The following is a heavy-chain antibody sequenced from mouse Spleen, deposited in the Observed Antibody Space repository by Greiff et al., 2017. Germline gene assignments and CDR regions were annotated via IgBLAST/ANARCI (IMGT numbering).Heavy chain of an antibody. CDR2: IYPRSGNT. CDR1: GYTFTSYG. CDR3: ARGAYYRALAY. V-gene: IGHV1-81*01. Sequence: QVQLQQSGAELARPGASVKLSCKASGYTFTSYGISWVKQRTGQGLEWIGEIYPRSGNTYYNEKFKGKATLTADKSSSTAYMELRSLTSEDSAVYFCARGAYYRALAYWGQGTLVTVSA. D-gene: IGHD2-12*01. J-gene: IGHJ3*01.